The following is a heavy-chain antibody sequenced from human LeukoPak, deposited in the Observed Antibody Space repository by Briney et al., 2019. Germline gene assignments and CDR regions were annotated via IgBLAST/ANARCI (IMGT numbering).Heavy chain of an antibody. CDR1: GGSFSGNY. D-gene: IGHD1-26*01. CDR3: ARGYNRGSYYNY. Sequence: SETLSLTCVVYGGSFSGNYWSWIRQPPGEGLEWIGEINNSGSTNYNPSLKSRVTISVDTSKNQFSLKVSSVTAADTAVYYCARGYNRGSYYNYWGQGTLVTVSS. CDR2: INNSGST. V-gene: IGHV4-34*01. J-gene: IGHJ4*02.